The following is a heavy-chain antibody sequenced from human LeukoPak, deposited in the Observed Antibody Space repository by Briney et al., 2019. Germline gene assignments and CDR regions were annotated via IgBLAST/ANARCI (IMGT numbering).Heavy chain of an antibody. CDR1: GFNFSSYA. CDR2: ISTSGAST. CDR3: AIMHPYYDGSGYWVQ. V-gene: IGHV3-23*01. J-gene: IGHJ4*02. D-gene: IGHD3-22*01. Sequence: GGSLRLSCAASGFNFSSYAMSWVRQAPGKGLEWVSGISTSGASTSNADSVKGRFTISRDNPRNTLYMQMNSLRAEDTALYYCAIMHPYYDGSGYWVQWGQGTLVTVSS.